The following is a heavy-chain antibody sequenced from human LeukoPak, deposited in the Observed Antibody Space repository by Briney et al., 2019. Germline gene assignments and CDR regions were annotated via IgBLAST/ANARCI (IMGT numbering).Heavy chain of an antibody. J-gene: IGHJ5*02. CDR2: IIPIFGTA. CDR1: GGTFSSYA. Sequence: SVKVSCKASGGTFSSYAISWVRQAPGQGLEWMGGIIPIFGTANYAQKFQVRVTITADESTSTAYMELSSLRSEDTAVYYCARKRYSSSWSHRENWFDPWGQGTLVSVSS. CDR3: ARKRYSSSWSHRENWFDP. V-gene: IGHV1-69*13. D-gene: IGHD6-13*01.